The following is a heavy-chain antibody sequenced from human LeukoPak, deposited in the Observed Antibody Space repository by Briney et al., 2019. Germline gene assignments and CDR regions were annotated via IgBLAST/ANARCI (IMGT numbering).Heavy chain of an antibody. Sequence: ASVKVSCKASGGTFSSYAISWVRQAPGQGLEWMGGIIPIFGTASYPQKFQGRLTITADESTSTAYMDLSSLRSEDTAVYYCARDLSAGGYYYMDVWGKGTTVTVSS. D-gene: IGHD3-10*01. CDR1: GGTFSSYA. CDR3: ARDLSAGGYYYMDV. V-gene: IGHV1-69*13. J-gene: IGHJ6*03. CDR2: IIPIFGTA.